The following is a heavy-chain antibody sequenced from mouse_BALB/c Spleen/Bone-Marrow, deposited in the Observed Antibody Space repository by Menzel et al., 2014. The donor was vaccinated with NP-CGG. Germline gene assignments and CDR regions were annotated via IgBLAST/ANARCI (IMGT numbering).Heavy chain of an antibody. V-gene: IGHV14-3*02. CDR2: IDPAKGNT. CDR1: GFNIKDTY. D-gene: IGHD1-1*01. CDR3: ANYYYGSNLFAY. Sequence: VQVDYSGSYLAKPGVSAKLSCTWSGFNIKDTYMHWVKQRPEHGLEWIGRIDPAKGNTKYDPKFQGNATITADTSSNTAYLKISSLKSDDSAVYYCANYYYGSNLFAYWGQGTLVTVSA. J-gene: IGHJ3*01.